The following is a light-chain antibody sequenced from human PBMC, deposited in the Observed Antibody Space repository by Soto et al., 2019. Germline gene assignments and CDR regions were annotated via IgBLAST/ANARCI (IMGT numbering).Light chain of an antibody. CDR1: STDVGGYKY. CDR3: KSYAGSNTYV. V-gene: IGLV2-14*01. J-gene: IGLJ1*01. CDR2: EVN. Sequence: QSALTQPASVSGSPGQSITISCTGTSTDVGGYKYVSWYQQHPGTAPKLMIFEVNGRPSGVSDRFSGSKSGNTASLTISGLQAADEADYFCKSYAGSNTYVFGSGTKVTVL.